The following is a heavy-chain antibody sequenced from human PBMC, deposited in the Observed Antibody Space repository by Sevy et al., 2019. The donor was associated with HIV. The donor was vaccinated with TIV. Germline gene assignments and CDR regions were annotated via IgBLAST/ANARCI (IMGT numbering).Heavy chain of an antibody. Sequence: GGSLRLSCTASGFIFSHYSMNWVRQAPGKGLEWVSSISTSSTYIYYADSVKGRFTITRDNAKKLLYLQMNSLRAEDTAVYQCARDRGVGTSSYGMDVWGQGTTVTVSS. CDR2: ISTSSTYI. J-gene: IGHJ6*02. D-gene: IGHD1-26*01. CDR1: GFIFSHYS. V-gene: IGHV3-21*01. CDR3: ARDRGVGTSSYGMDV.